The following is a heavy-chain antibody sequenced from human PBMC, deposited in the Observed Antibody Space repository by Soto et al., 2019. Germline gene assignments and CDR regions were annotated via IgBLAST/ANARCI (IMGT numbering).Heavy chain of an antibody. D-gene: IGHD5-12*01. V-gene: IGHV4-59*01. CDR3: ARVAADIASWLDP. Sequence: QGQLQESGPGLVKPSETLSLTCTVSGDSISTYNWGWIRQPPGKGLEWIGCIYYSGVTNYNPSLKSRVTISVDTPKNQHPLKLNSVTAADTAVYYCARVAADIASWLDPWGQGTLVTVSS. CDR2: IYYSGVT. CDR1: GDSISTYN. J-gene: IGHJ5*02.